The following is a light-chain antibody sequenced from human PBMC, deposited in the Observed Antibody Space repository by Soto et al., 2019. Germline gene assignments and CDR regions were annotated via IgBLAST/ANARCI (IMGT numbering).Light chain of an antibody. CDR2: DAS. CDR1: QSISSR. CDR3: QQYNSYPWT. V-gene: IGKV1-5*01. J-gene: IGKJ1*01. Sequence: DIQMTQSPSTLSASVGDRVTITCRASQSISSRLTWYQQKPGKAPQLLIYDASSLKSGVPSRFSGSGSGTEFTLTVSSLQPYDFATYYCQQYNSYPWTFGQGTKVEIK.